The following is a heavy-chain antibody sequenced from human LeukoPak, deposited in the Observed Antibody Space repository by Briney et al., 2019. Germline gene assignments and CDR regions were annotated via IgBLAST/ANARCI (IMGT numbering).Heavy chain of an antibody. J-gene: IGHJ6*03. Sequence: GGSLRLSCAGSGFPFSSHGMNWVRQAPGKGLEWVAFIRYDGSNKYYADSVKGRFTISRDNSKNTLYLQMNSLRAEDTAVYYCAKSPGRRYYYYYMDVWGKGTTVTISS. V-gene: IGHV3-30*02. CDR3: AKSPGRRYYYYYMDV. D-gene: IGHD3-10*01. CDR2: IRYDGSNK. CDR1: GFPFSSHG.